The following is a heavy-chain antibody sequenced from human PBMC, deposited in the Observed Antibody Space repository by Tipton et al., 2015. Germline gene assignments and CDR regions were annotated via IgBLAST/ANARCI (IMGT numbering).Heavy chain of an antibody. J-gene: IGHJ4*02. CDR3: KVARWTLDY. V-gene: IGHV4-39*07. CDR2: IYHSGST. D-gene: IGHD3/OR15-3a*01. Sequence: TLSLTCTVSGGSISNSSYYWGWIRQPPGKGLEWIGFIYHSGSTNYNPSLKSRVTMSVDKSKNQFSLQLNSVTAADTAVYYCKVARWTLDYWGQGILVTVSS. CDR1: GGSISNSSYY.